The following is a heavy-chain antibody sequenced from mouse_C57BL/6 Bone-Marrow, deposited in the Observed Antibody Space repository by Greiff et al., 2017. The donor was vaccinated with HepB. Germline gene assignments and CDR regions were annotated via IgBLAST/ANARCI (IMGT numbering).Heavy chain of an antibody. D-gene: IGHD1-1*01. J-gene: IGHJ3*01. CDR2: IDPANGNT. V-gene: IGHV14-3*01. CDR1: GFNIKNTY. Sequence: EVQGVESVAELVRPGASVKLSCTASGFNIKNTYMHWVKQRPEQGLEWIGRIDPANGNTKYAPKFQGKATITADTSSNTAYLQLSSLTSEDTAIYYCARGYYGSSYPFAYWGQGTLVTVSA. CDR3: ARGYYGSSYPFAY.